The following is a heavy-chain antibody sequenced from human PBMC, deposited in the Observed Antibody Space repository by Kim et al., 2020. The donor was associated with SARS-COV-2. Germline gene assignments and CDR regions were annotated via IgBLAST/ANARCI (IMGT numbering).Heavy chain of an antibody. CDR2: IYTTGAT. CDR1: GGSISSGTDY. CDR3: VRFPSVIMAPVS. D-gene: IGHD3-3*01. Sequence: SETLSLTCTVSGGSISSGTDYWSWIRQPAGKGLEWIGRIYTTGATNYNSSLASRATVAADTSRNQFSLTMTSVTAADTAVYYCVRFPSVIMAPVSWGQGILVTVSS. V-gene: IGHV4-61*02. J-gene: IGHJ4*02.